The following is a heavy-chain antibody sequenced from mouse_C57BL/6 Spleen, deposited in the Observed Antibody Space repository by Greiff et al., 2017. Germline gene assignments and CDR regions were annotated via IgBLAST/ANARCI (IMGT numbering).Heavy chain of an antibody. V-gene: IGHV1-9*01. D-gene: IGHD1-1*01. CDR2: ILPGSGST. Sequence: QVQLKESGAELMKPGASVKISCKATGYTFTGYWIEWVKQRPGHGLEWIGEILPGSGSTNYNEKFKGKATFTADTSSNTAYMQLSSLTTEDSAIYYWAGGSYYYGSSPFDYWGQGTTLTVSS. CDR3: AGGSYYYGSSPFDY. CDR1: GYTFTGYW. J-gene: IGHJ2*01.